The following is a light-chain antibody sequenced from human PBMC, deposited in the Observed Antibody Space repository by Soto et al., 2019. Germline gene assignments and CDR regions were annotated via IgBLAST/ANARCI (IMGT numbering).Light chain of an antibody. CDR1: QTRRRTY. J-gene: IGKJ2*01. V-gene: IGKV3-20*01. CDR3: HHYDNSPQT. CDR2: GAS. Sequence: EIVLMQSPGTLSLSPGERATLSCRASQTRRRTYIAWYQQKPGQAPRVLIYGASKRATGIPDRFSGSGSGTDFSLTISRLEPEDFAVYYCHHYDNSPQTYGQGTKVEIK.